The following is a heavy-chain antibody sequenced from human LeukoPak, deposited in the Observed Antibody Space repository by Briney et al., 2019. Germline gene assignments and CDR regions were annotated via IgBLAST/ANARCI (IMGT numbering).Heavy chain of an antibody. J-gene: IGHJ6*02. D-gene: IGHD6-19*01. V-gene: IGHV3-7*01. CDR3: ARWGYSSGWYYYYGMDV. CDR1: GFTFSSYW. Sequence: GGSLRLSCAASGFTFSSYWISWVRQAPGKGLEWVANIKQDGSDKYYVDSVKGRFTISRDNAKNSLYLQMNSLRAEDTAVYYCARWGYSSGWYYYYGMDVWGQGTTVTVSS. CDR2: IKQDGSDK.